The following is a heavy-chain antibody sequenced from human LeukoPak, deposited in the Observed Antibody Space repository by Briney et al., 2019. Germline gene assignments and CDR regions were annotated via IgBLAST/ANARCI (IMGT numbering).Heavy chain of an antibody. CDR1: GGSISSSSYY. Sequence: SETLSLTCTVSGGSISSSSYYWGWIRQPPGKGLEWIGSIYYSGSTYYNPSRKSRVTISVDTSKNQFSLKLSSVTAADTAVYYCARHSGVVAATVNWFDPWGQGTLVTVSS. V-gene: IGHV4-39*01. J-gene: IGHJ5*02. CDR2: IYYSGST. D-gene: IGHD2-15*01. CDR3: ARHSGVVAATVNWFDP.